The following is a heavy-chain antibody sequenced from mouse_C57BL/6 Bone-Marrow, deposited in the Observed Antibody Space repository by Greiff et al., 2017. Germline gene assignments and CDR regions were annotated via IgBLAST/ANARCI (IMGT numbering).Heavy chain of an antibody. V-gene: IGHV5-15*01. CDR1: GFTFSDYG. Sequence: EVKVVESGGGLVQPGGSLKLSCAASGFTFSDYGMAWVRQAPRKGPEWVAFISNLAYSIYYADTVTGRFTISRENAKNTLYLEMSSLRSEDTAMYYCARHNVDYAMDYWGQGTSVTVSS. J-gene: IGHJ4*01. CDR2: ISNLAYSI. CDR3: ARHNVDYAMDY.